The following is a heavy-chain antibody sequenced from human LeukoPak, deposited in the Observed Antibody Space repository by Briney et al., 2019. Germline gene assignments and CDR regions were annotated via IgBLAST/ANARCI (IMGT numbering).Heavy chain of an antibody. D-gene: IGHD3-3*01. Sequence: SETLSLTCTVSGGSITSSRYYWGWIRQTPGKGLEWIGSISYSGSTQYHPSLKSRLTIFVDTSKSQFSLELTSVTAADTAVFYCARLVNDFSSGLYKGGYYYMDVWGKGTTVTVSS. V-gene: IGHV4-39*01. CDR2: ISYSGST. J-gene: IGHJ6*03. CDR1: GGSITSSRYY. CDR3: ARLVNDFSSGLYKGGYYYMDV.